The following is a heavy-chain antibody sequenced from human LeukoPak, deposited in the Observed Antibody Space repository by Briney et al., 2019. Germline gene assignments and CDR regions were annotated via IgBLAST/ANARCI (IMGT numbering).Heavy chain of an antibody. CDR2: ISGSGGST. V-gene: IGHV3-23*01. J-gene: IGHJ1*01. Sequence: GGSLRLSRAASGFTFSSYAMSWVRQAPGKELEWVSAISGSGGSTYYADSVKGRFTISRDNSKNTLYLQMNSLRAEDTAVYYCAKDEPLVGATAEYFQHWGQGTLVTVSS. CDR3: AKDEPLVGATAEYFQH. D-gene: IGHD1-26*01. CDR1: GFTFSSYA.